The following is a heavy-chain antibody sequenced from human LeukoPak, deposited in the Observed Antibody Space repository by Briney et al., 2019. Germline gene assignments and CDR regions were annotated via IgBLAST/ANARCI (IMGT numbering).Heavy chain of an antibody. D-gene: IGHD3-10*01. V-gene: IGHV4-38-2*02. J-gene: IGHJ4*02. CDR1: GYSISSGYY. Sequence: PSETLSLTCTVSGYSISSGYYWGWIRPPPGKGLEWIGSSYHSGSTYYNPSLKSRVTIAVDTSKNQFSLKLSSVTAADTAVYYCARERFVRGVMTFDYWGQGTLVTVSS. CDR2: SYHSGST. CDR3: ARERFVRGVMTFDY.